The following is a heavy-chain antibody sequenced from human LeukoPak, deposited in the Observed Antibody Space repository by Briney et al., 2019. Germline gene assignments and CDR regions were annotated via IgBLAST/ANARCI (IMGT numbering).Heavy chain of an antibody. CDR3: ARGEVAGSYFDY. J-gene: IGHJ4*02. V-gene: IGHV3-30*04. Sequence: GRSLRLSCAASGFTFSSYAMHWVRQAPGKGLEWVAVISYDGSNKYYADSVKGRFTISRDNSKNTLYLQMNSLRAEDTAVYYCARGEVAGSYFDYWGQGTLVTVSS. CDR2: ISYDGSNK. CDR1: GFTFSSYA. D-gene: IGHD6-19*01.